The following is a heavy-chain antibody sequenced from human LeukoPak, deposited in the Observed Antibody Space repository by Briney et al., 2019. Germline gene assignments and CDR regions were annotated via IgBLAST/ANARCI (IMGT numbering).Heavy chain of an antibody. D-gene: IGHD4-17*01. V-gene: IGHV3-9*01. Sequence: PGGSLRLSCAASGFTFDDYAMHRVRQTQGKGLEWVSGTNWNSGSIDYTDSVKGRFTISRDNAKNSLYLQMNTLRAKDTAVYYCARGGTGDYWGIDYWGQGTLVTVSS. J-gene: IGHJ4*02. CDR2: TNWNSGSI. CDR1: GFTFDDYA. CDR3: ARGGTGDYWGIDY.